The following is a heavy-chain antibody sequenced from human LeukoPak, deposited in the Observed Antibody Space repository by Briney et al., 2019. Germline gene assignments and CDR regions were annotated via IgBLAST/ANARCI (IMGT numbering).Heavy chain of an antibody. D-gene: IGHD6-19*01. Sequence: GGSLRLSCAASGFTFSSYAISWVRQAPGKGLEWVSGISGSGGSTYYADSVKGRFTISRDKSKNTLYLQMNSLRAEDTAVYYCARMGIAVAGVFDYWGQGTLVTVSS. J-gene: IGHJ4*02. CDR2: ISGSGGST. V-gene: IGHV3-23*01. CDR3: ARMGIAVAGVFDY. CDR1: GFTFSSYA.